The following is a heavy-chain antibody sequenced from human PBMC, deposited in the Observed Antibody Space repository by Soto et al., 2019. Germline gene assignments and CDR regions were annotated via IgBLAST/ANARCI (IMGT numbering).Heavy chain of an antibody. Sequence: PGGSLRLSCAASGFTFSSYGVHWVRQAPGEGLEWVAVISYDGSNKYYADSVKGRFTISRDNSKNTLYLQMNSLRAEDTAVYYCAKDYCSGGSCYSAYHYWGQGTLVTAPQ. CDR3: AKDYCSGGSCYSAYHY. J-gene: IGHJ4*02. CDR1: GFTFSSYG. CDR2: ISYDGSNK. V-gene: IGHV3-30*18. D-gene: IGHD2-15*01.